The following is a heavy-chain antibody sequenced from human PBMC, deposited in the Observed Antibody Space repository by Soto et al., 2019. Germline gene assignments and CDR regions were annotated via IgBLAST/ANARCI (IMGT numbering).Heavy chain of an antibody. V-gene: IGHV1-3*01. J-gene: IGHJ5*02. CDR2: INAGNGNT. Sequence: ASVKVSCKASGYTFTSYAMHWVRQAPGQRLEWMGWINAGNGNTKYSQKFQGRVTITRDTSASTAYMELSSLRSEDTAVYYCARVMVRGVIPGNWFDPWGQGTLVTVSS. D-gene: IGHD3-10*01. CDR1: GYTFTSYA. CDR3: ARVMVRGVIPGNWFDP.